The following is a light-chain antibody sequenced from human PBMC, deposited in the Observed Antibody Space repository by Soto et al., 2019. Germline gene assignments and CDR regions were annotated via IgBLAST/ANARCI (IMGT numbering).Light chain of an antibody. V-gene: IGLV2-8*01. CDR2: EVS. Sequence: QSALTQPPSASGSPGQSVTISCTGTSSDLGGYNYVSWYQQHPGKAPKLMIYEVSKRPSGVPDRFSGSKSGNTASLTVSGXXXEDEADYYCSSYAGSKNVVFGGGTKLTVL. J-gene: IGLJ2*01. CDR1: SSDLGGYNY. CDR3: SSYAGSKNVV.